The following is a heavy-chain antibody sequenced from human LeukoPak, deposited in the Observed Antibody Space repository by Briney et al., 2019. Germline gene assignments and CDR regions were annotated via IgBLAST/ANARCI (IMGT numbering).Heavy chain of an antibody. D-gene: IGHD3-22*01. CDR1: GYTSTGYY. Sequence: ASVKVSCKASGYTSTGYYMHWVRQAPGQGLEWMGRINPNSGGTNYAQKFQGRVTMTRDTSISTAYMELSRLRSDDTAVYYCARDSYYYDSSGITKVFDYWGQGTLVTVSS. V-gene: IGHV1-2*06. J-gene: IGHJ4*02. CDR3: ARDSYYYDSSGITKVFDY. CDR2: INPNSGGT.